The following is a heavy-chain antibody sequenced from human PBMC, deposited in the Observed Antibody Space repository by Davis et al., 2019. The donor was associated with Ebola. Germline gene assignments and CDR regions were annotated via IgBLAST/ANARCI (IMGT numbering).Heavy chain of an antibody. CDR1: GGSISSGGYY. CDR2: IYYSGST. D-gene: IGHD3-10*01. Sequence: MPSETLSLTCTVSGGSISSGGYYWSWIRQHPGKGLEWIGYIYYSGSTYYNPSLKSRVTISVDTSKNQFSLKLSSVTAADTAVYYCARDPYGSGSVWFDPWGQGTLVTVSS. CDR3: ARDPYGSGSVWFDP. J-gene: IGHJ5*02. V-gene: IGHV4-31*03.